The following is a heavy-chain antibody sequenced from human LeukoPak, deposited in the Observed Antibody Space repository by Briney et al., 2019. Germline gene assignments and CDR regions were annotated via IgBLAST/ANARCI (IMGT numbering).Heavy chain of an antibody. V-gene: IGHV3-7*01. Sequence: GGSLRLSCEASGFTFSVYWMTWIRQAPGKGLEWVANIKPDGGDKYYVDSVKGRFTISRDNAKNSLYLQMNSLRDEDTAVYFCVRGNWGDYWGQGTLVTVSS. CDR3: VRGNWGDY. CDR2: IKPDGGDK. CDR1: GFTFSVYW. D-gene: IGHD7-27*01. J-gene: IGHJ4*02.